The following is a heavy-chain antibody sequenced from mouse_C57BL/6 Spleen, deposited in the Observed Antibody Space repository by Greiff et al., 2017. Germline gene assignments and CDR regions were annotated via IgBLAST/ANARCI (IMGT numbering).Heavy chain of an antibody. J-gene: IGHJ4*01. CDR2: IDPSDSYT. CDR1: GYTFTSYW. V-gene: IGHV1-50*01. D-gene: IGHD2-1*01. CDR3: AVYYGNLYAMDY. Sequence: QVQLKQPGAELVKPGASVKLSCKASGYTFTSYWMQWVKQRPGQGLEWIGEIDPSDSYTNYNQKFKGKATLTVDTSSSTAYMQLSSLTSEDSAVYYCAVYYGNLYAMDYWGQGTSVTVSS.